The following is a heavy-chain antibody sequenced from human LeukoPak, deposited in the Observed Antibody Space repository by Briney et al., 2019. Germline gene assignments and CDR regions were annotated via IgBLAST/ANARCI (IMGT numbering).Heavy chain of an antibody. Sequence: ASVNLSCTASGYTFTSYGISWVRQGPGQGLEWMGWIIVYNGNTNYAQKLQGRVTMTTDTSTSTAYMELRSLRSDDTAVYYCARATYVYYDILTGYCWTDYYGMDVWGKGTTVTVSS. V-gene: IGHV1-18*04. CDR1: GYTFTSYG. CDR3: ARATYVYYDILTGYCWTDYYGMDV. D-gene: IGHD3-9*01. CDR2: IIVYNGNT. J-gene: IGHJ6*04.